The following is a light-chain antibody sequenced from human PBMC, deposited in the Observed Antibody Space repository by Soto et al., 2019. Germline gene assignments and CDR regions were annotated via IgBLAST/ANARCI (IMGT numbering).Light chain of an antibody. CDR1: QSINNW. CDR3: QQYSIYST. V-gene: IGKV1-5*01. Sequence: DIQMTQSPSTLSASVGDRVSITCRASQSINNWLAWYQQKPGKAPKLLISDASTLESGVPSRFSGSGSGTEFTLTISSLQPDDFTTYYCQQYSIYSTFGQGTKLEIK. J-gene: IGKJ2*01. CDR2: DAS.